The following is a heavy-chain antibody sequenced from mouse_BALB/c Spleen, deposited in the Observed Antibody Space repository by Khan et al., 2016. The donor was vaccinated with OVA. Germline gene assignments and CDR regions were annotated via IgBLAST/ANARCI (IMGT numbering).Heavy chain of an antibody. CDR1: GYTFTSYT. Sequence: VQLVESGAELARPGASVKMSCKTSGYTFTSYTIHWIKLRPGQGLEWIGYINPNNGNTNYNQQYKDKATLTADKSSTTVYMQLSSLTSDASAFYSCVRDRAYYRNDWLFAYWGQGTLVTVSA. CDR3: VRDRAYYRNDWLFAY. CDR2: INPNNGNT. J-gene: IGHJ3*01. V-gene: IGHV1-4*01. D-gene: IGHD2-14*01.